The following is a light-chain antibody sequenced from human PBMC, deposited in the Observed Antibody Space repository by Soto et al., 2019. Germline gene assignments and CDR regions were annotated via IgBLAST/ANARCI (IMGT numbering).Light chain of an antibody. CDR3: QQYINRWT. Sequence: DIPMTQSPSTLSASVGDRVTITFRASQSISTWLAWYQQKPGKAPKLLIDKATSLASGVPSRFSGSGSGIEFTLTISSLQPDDLAAYYCQQYINRWTFGQGPKVEIK. CDR1: QSISTW. V-gene: IGKV1-5*03. CDR2: KAT. J-gene: IGKJ1*01.